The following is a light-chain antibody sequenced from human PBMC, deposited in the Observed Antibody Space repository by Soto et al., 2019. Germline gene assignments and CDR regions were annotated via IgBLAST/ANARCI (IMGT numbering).Light chain of an antibody. CDR2: GAS. V-gene: IGKV3-15*01. Sequence: EIVMTQSPATLSVSPGERVTLSCRASQSVVRNLAWYQQKPGQAPRLLIYGASARATGIPARFSGSGSGTEFTLTISSLQSEDFVVYYCQYYHNWPPYTFGQGTKLEIK. CDR1: QSVVRN. J-gene: IGKJ2*01. CDR3: QYYHNWPPYT.